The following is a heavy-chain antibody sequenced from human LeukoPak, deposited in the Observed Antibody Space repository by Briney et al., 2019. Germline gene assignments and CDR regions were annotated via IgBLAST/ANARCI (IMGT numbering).Heavy chain of an antibody. V-gene: IGHV3-74*01. CDR2: INNDGSAR. CDR1: GFTFSSYW. CDR3: AKDLGERTTKYYFDY. J-gene: IGHJ4*02. Sequence: GGSLRLSCAASGFTFSSYWMHWVRQVPGKGLEWVSRINNDGSARIYADSVKGRFTVSRDNAENTLYLEMNSLRAEDTAVYYCAKDLGERTTKYYFDYWGQGTLVTVSS. D-gene: IGHD3-16*01.